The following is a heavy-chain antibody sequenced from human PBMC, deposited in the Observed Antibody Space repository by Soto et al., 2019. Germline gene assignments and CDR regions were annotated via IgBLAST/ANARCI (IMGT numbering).Heavy chain of an antibody. D-gene: IGHD6-13*01. CDR1: GDSINHYY. J-gene: IGHJ4*02. CDR3: AKYRRTEAEGFTLDY. CDR2: IYYTGST. Sequence: PSETLSLTCTVSGDSINHYYWSWIRQPPGKRPEWIGYIYYTGSTTYNPSLESRVTMSADTSRNQFSLKLSSVNAADTAVYYCAKYRRTEAEGFTLDYWGRGTLVTVSS. V-gene: IGHV4-59*01.